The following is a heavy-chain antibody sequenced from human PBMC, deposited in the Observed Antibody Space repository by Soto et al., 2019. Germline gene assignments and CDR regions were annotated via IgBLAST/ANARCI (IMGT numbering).Heavy chain of an antibody. CDR3: ARDGPYCISTSCSSFVY. CDR2: IIPIFGTA. Sequence: QVQLVQSGAEVKKPGSSVKVSCKASGGTFSSYAISWVRQAPGQGLEWMGGIIPIFGTANYAQKFQGIVTITSDKSTSTAYMELSSLRSEDTAANYCARDGPYCISTSCSSFVYCGQGTLVTVSS. V-gene: IGHV1-69*14. J-gene: IGHJ4*02. D-gene: IGHD2-2*01. CDR1: GGTFSSYA.